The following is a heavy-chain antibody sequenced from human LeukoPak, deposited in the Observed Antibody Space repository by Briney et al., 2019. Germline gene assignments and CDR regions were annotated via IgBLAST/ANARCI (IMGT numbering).Heavy chain of an antibody. CDR2: IKSKTDGGTT. V-gene: IGHV3-15*01. CDR1: GFTFSNAW. Sequence: PGGSLRLSCAASGFTFSNAWMSWVRQAPGKGLEWVGRIKSKTDGGTTDYAAPAKGRFTISRDDSKNTLQLQMNSLKTEDTAQYCCTTEILFTRVPGVIERGIWILWGQGTPGTRSP. J-gene: IGHJ4*01. CDR3: TTEILFTRVPGVIERGIWIL. D-gene: IGHD3-10*01.